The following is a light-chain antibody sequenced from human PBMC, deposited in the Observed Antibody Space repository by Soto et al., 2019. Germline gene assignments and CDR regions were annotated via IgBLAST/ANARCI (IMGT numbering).Light chain of an antibody. CDR2: DVS. V-gene: IGKV1-5*01. Sequence: DIQMTQSPSALSASVGDTVTITCRASQSVSGWLAWYQQKPGKAPKLLIYDVSALPRGVPPRFSGSGSGTEFTLTISSLQPDDFATYYCQQTLSFPPTFGQGTTGDIK. CDR1: QSVSGW. CDR3: QQTLSFPPT. J-gene: IGKJ1*01.